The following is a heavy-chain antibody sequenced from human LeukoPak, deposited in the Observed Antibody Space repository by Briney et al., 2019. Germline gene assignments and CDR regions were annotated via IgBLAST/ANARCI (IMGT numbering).Heavy chain of an antibody. Sequence: ASVTVSCEASGYTFTGYYLHWVRQAPGHGLEWMGWINPNSGATNYAQKFQDRVTMTRDTSISTAYMELSRLRSDDTAVYYCARDVSSGPVNYWGQGTLVTVSS. J-gene: IGHJ4*02. V-gene: IGHV1-2*02. CDR3: ARDVSSGPVNY. CDR2: INPNSGAT. D-gene: IGHD6-19*01. CDR1: GYTFTGYY.